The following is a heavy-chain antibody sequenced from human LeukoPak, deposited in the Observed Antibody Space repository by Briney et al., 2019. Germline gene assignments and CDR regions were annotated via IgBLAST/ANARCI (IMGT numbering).Heavy chain of an antibody. Sequence: GRSLRLSCAASGFTFSSYAMHWVRQAPGKGLEWVAVISYDGSNKYYADSVKGRFTISRDNSKNTLYLQMNSLRAEDTAVYYCARDPLNGYFDYWGQGTLVTVSS. CDR1: GFTFSSYA. J-gene: IGHJ4*02. V-gene: IGHV3-30-3*01. CDR3: ARDPLNGYFDY. CDR2: ISYDGSNK.